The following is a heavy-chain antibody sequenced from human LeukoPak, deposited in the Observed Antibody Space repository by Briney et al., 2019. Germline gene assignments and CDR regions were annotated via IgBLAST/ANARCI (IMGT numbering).Heavy chain of an antibody. CDR2: ISSSSSYI. D-gene: IGHD5-18*01. V-gene: IGHV3-21*04. CDR3: AKTFTYGYDH. CDR1: GFRFTSYW. Sequence: GGSLRLSCVASGFRFTSYWMHWVRQAPGKGLVWVSSISSSSSYIYYADSVKGRITISRDNAKNSLFLQMDSLRAEDTAVYYCAKTFTYGYDHLGQGTLVTVSS. J-gene: IGHJ5*02.